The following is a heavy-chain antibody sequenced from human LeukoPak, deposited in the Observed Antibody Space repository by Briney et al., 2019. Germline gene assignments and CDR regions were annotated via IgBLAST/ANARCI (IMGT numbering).Heavy chain of an antibody. Sequence: GGSLRLSCAASGFSFSSFSMNWVRQAPGKGLEWVSYISSSSSTIYCADSVKGRFTISRDNGKNSLFLHMNSLTAEDTAVYYCARDYGGDFDYWGQGTLVAVSS. D-gene: IGHD2-21*01. V-gene: IGHV3-48*01. CDR2: ISSSSSTI. J-gene: IGHJ4*02. CDR3: ARDYGGDFDY. CDR1: GFSFSSFS.